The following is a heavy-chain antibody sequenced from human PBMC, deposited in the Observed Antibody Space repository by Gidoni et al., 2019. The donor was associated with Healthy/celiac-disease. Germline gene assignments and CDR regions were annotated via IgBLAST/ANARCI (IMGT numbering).Heavy chain of an antibody. Sequence: EVQLVESGGGLVKPWGSLRLSCAASGFTFSTYSMNWVRQAPGKGREWVSSISSSSSYIYYADSVKGRFTISRDNAKNSLYLQMNSLRAEDTAVYYCARDFCSSTSCYSYFDYWGQGTLVTVSS. CDR2: ISSSSSYI. D-gene: IGHD2-2*02. J-gene: IGHJ4*02. CDR1: GFTFSTYS. CDR3: ARDFCSSTSCYSYFDY. V-gene: IGHV3-21*01.